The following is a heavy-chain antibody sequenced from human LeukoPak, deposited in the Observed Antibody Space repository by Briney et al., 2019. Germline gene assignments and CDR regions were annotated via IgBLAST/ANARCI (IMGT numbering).Heavy chain of an antibody. V-gene: IGHV3-11*01. Sequence: GGPLTLFCTASGFTFSHFYVRWLRQATGGGREGVSYICRSGSTIYYAHYVQGRYTISRDNATNSLYPQMSSRSAEDTAVYYCARVRYDILTGYYKDYWGQGTLVTVSS. CDR1: GFTFSHFY. J-gene: IGHJ4*02. D-gene: IGHD3-9*01. CDR2: ICRSGSTI. CDR3: ARVRYDILTGYYKDY.